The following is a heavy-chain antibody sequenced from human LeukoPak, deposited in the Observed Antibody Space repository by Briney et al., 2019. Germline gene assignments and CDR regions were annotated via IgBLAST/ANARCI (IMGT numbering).Heavy chain of an antibody. CDR3: AKDRFESI. Sequence: SETLSLTCAVSGVSISSYYWSWIRQPPGKGLEWIGYIYYSGSTNYNPSLRSRVTISIDTSKNQFSLNLSSVTAADTAVYYCAKDRFESIWGQGTMVIVSS. CDR2: IYYSGST. D-gene: IGHD3-3*01. V-gene: IGHV4-59*01. J-gene: IGHJ3*02. CDR1: GVSISSYY.